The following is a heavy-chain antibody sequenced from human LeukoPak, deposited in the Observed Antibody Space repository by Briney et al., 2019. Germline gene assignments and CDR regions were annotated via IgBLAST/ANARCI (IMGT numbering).Heavy chain of an antibody. CDR3: ATPITMVRGTDY. J-gene: IGHJ4*02. D-gene: IGHD3-10*01. CDR2: IGSDDSNK. Sequence: GGSLRLSCVASGFTFSTYGMHWVRQAPGKGLEWVAKIGSDDSNKHYADSVKGRFTISRDNSKNTLYLQMNSLRAEDTAVYYCATPITMVRGTDYWGQGTLVTVSS. CDR1: GFTFSTYG. V-gene: IGHV3-30*02.